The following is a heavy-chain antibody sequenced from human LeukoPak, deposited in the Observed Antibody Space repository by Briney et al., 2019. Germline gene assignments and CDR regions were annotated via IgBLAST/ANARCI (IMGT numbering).Heavy chain of an antibody. CDR1: GFTFSTYW. Sequence: PGGSLRLSCAASGFTFSTYWMHWVRQAPGKGLVWVSRINSDGSDTNYADSVKGRFTISRDNAKNTLFLQMSSLRVEDTAVYYCARLQGGTSGVCYDYWGQGTLVTVSS. V-gene: IGHV3-74*01. CDR3: ARLQGGTSGVCYDY. D-gene: IGHD2-8*01. J-gene: IGHJ4*02. CDR2: INSDGSDT.